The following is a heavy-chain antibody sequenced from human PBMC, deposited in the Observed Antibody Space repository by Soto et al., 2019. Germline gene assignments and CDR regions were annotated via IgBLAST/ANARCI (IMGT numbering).Heavy chain of an antibody. J-gene: IGHJ3*01. CDR3: TTDGSFGGVVVAFHL. Sequence: EVQMVESGGGLVKPGVSLRLSCAVSGFSFRDAWMNWVRQAPGKGLEWVGRIKSRAAGGAIDYAAPVKGRFTISRDDSEDTLYLQINSLKTEDTAMYYCTTDGSFGGVVVAFHLWGQGTMLSVSS. CDR1: GFSFRDAW. V-gene: IGHV3-15*07. D-gene: IGHD3-10*01. CDR2: IKSRAAGGAI.